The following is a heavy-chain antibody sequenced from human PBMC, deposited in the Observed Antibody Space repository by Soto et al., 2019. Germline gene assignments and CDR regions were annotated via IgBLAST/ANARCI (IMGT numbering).Heavy chain of an antibody. J-gene: IGHJ3*02. D-gene: IGHD7-27*01. CDR3: AKVYPAFGNTGDWANDAFDI. V-gene: IGHV3-23*01. CDR1: GFTFSSYA. CDR2: ISGSGGIT. Sequence: GGSLRLSCAASGFTFSSYAMSWVRQAPGKGLEWVSAISGSGGITYYADSVKGRFTISRDNSKNTLYLQMNSLRAEDTAVYYCAKVYPAFGNTGDWANDAFDIWGQGKIVSVSS.